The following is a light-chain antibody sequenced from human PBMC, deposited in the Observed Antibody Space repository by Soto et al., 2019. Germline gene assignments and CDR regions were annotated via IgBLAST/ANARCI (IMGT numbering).Light chain of an antibody. CDR2: EVS. CDR1: SSDVGGYNY. J-gene: IGLJ2*01. Sequence: QSALTQPPSASGSPGQSVTISCTGTSSDVGGYNYVSWYQQYPGKAPKLMIYEVSKRPSGVPDRFSGSKSGNTASLTVSGRQADDEADYYCTSYAGGNNLDFVFGGGTKLTVL. CDR3: TSYAGGNNLDFV. V-gene: IGLV2-8*01.